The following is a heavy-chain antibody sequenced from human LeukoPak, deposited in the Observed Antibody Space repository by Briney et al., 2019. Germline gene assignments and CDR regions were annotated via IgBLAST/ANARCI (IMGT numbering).Heavy chain of an antibody. CDR3: ARDQTERATVVVPAATYYYYGMDV. Sequence: ASVKVSCKASGYTFTGYYMHWVRQAPGQGLEWMGWINPNSGGTNYAQKFQGRVTMTRDTSISTAYMELSRLRSDDTAVYHCARDQTERATVVVPAATYYYYGMDVWGQGTTVTVSS. J-gene: IGHJ6*02. CDR2: INPNSGGT. CDR1: GYTFTGYY. V-gene: IGHV1-2*02. D-gene: IGHD2-2*01.